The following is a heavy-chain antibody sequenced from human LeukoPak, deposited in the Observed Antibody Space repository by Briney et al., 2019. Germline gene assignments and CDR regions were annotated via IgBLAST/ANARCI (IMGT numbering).Heavy chain of an antibody. CDR3: ARTYYYGSGSYYTPFDY. V-gene: IGHV1-3*01. CDR1: GYTFTTYA. CDR2: INAGNGNT. D-gene: IGHD3-10*01. J-gene: IGHJ4*02. Sequence: PAASVKVSCKASGYTFTTYAMHWVRQAPGQRLEWMGWINAGNGNTKYSQKFQDRVTITRDTSASTAYMELSSLRSEDTAVYYRARTYYYGSGSYYTPFDYWGQGTLVTVSS.